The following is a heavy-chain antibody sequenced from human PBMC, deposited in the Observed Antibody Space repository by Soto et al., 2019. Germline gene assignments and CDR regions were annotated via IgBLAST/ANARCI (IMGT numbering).Heavy chain of an antibody. V-gene: IGHV3-33*01. CDR1: GFTFSSYG. D-gene: IGHD3-16*01. J-gene: IGHJ6*02. CDR3: AREIGAYYYYYGMDV. CDR2: IWYDGSNK. Sequence: PGGSLRLSCAASGFTFSSYGMHWVRQAPGKGLEWVAVIWYDGSNKYYADSVKGRFTISRDNSKNTLYLQMNSLRAEDTAVYYCAREIGAYYYYYGMDVWGQGTTVTV.